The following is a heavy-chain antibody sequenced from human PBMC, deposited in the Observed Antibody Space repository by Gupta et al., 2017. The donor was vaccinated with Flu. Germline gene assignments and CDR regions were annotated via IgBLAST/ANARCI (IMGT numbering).Heavy chain of an antibody. J-gene: IGHJ6*02. V-gene: IGHV2-26*01. CDR3: ARAYCSGSNCYAFYGLDV. Sequence: VRQPPGKALEWLAHIFSNDERSYSTSLKSRLSISKDTSKSQVVLSMTNMDPVDTATYFCARAYCSGSNCYAFYGLDVWGQGTTVTVSS. CDR2: IFSNDER. D-gene: IGHD2-15*01.